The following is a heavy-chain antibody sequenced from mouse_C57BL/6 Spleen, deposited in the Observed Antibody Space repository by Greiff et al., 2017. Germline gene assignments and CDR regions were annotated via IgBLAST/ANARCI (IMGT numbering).Heavy chain of an antibody. V-gene: IGHV1-76*01. J-gene: IGHJ2*01. CDR3: ARDIVGDY. Sequence: QVQLQQSGAELVRPGASVKLSCKASGYTFTDYYINWVKQRPGQGLEWIARIYPGSGNTYYNEKFKGKATLTAEKSSSTAYMQLSSLTSEDSAVYFCARDIVGDYWGQGTTLTVSS. D-gene: IGHD1-1*01. CDR2: IYPGSGNT. CDR1: GYTFTDYY.